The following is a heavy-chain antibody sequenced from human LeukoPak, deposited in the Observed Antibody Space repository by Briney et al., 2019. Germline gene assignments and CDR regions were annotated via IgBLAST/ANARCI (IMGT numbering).Heavy chain of an antibody. D-gene: IGHD1-26*01. CDR1: GGSISSYY. V-gene: IGHV4-59*01. J-gene: IGHJ3*02. CDR3: VQDRGVVGDPVGAFDI. Sequence: SETLSLTCTLSGGSISSYYWSWIRQPPGKGLEWIGYIYYSGSTNYNPSLTSRVTISVDTSKNQFSLKLSSVTAADTAVYYCVQDRGVVGDPVGAFDIWGQGTMVTVSS. CDR2: IYYSGST.